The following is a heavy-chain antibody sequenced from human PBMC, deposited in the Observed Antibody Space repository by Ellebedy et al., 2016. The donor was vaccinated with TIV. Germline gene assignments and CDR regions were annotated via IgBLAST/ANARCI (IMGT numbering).Heavy chain of an antibody. Sequence: ASVNVSCXASGYTFTTFYMHWVRQAPGQGLEWMGIINPTGGSTTYAQKFQGRVTMTRDTSTSTVYMELSSLRSEDTAVYYCASRSRSGLVAVGNDYYAMDVWGQGTTVTVSS. CDR2: INPTGGST. CDR3: ASRSRSGLVAVGNDYYAMDV. V-gene: IGHV1-46*01. D-gene: IGHD6-13*01. CDR1: GYTFTTFY. J-gene: IGHJ6*02.